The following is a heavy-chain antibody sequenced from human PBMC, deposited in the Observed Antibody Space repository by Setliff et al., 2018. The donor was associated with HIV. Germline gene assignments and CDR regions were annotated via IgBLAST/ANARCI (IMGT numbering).Heavy chain of an antibody. CDR2: IYPGDSDT. Sequence: PGESLKISCQVSGYNFTSFWIGWVRQMPGKGLEWMGIIYPGDSDTSYSPSFQGQVSISVDKSVSTAYLQWSSLRAPDTAMYYCARHAYGCSNGICYMYDYWGQGTLVTVSS. CDR1: GYNFTSFW. D-gene: IGHD2-8*01. V-gene: IGHV5-51*01. J-gene: IGHJ4*02. CDR3: ARHAYGCSNGICYMYDY.